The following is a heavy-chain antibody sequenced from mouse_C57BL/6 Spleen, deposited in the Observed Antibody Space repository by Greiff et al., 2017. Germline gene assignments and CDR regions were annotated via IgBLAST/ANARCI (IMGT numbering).Heavy chain of an antibody. CDR2: ISYDGSH. CDR1: GYSITSGYY. V-gene: IGHV3-6*01. D-gene: IGHD1-1*01. J-gene: IGHJ2*01. CDR3: ARDYGSSYDY. Sequence: EVQLQQSGPGLVKPSQSLSLTCSVTGYSITSGYYWNWIRQFPGNKLEWMGYISYDGSHNYNPSLKNRISITRDTSQNQFFLKLNSVTTEDTATYYCARDYGSSYDYWGQGTTLTVSS.